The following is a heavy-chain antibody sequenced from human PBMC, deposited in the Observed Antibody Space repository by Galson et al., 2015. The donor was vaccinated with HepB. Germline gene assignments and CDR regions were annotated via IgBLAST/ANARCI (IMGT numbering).Heavy chain of an antibody. V-gene: IGHV4-34*01. Sequence: SETLSLTCAVYGGSFSGYYWSWIRQPPGKGLEWIGEINHSGSTNYNPSLKSRVTISVDTSKNQFSLKLSSVTAADTAVYYCGVFRRRQQQLVPIESMVVWGQGTTVTVSS. CDR3: GVFRRRQQQLVPIESMVV. CDR2: INHSGST. J-gene: IGHJ6*02. D-gene: IGHD6-13*01. CDR1: GGSFSGYY.